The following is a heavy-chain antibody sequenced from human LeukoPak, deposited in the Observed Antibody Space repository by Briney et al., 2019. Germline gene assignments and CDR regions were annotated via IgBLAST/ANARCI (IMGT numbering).Heavy chain of an antibody. CDR1: GGTFSSYA. CDR3: ARNTIQLPTYFDY. V-gene: IGHV1-69*05. Sequence: SVKVSCKASGGTFSSYAISWVRQAPGQGLEWMGRIIPIFGTANYAQRFQGRVTITTDESTSTAYMELGSLRSEDTAVYYCARNTIQLPTYFDYWGQGTLVTVSS. J-gene: IGHJ4*02. CDR2: IIPIFGTA. D-gene: IGHD5-18*01.